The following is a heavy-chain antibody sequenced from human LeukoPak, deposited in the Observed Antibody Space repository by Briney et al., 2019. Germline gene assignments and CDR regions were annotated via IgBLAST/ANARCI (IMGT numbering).Heavy chain of an antibody. CDR3: ARRLRGNYYFDY. CDR2: IDWDDDK. J-gene: IGHJ4*02. D-gene: IGHD3-16*01. Sequence: SGPTLVNPTQTLTLTCTFSGFSLSTSGVGVGWIRQPPGKALEWLARIDWDDDKYYSTSLKTRLTISKDTSKNQVVLTMTNMDPVDTATYYCARRLRGNYYFDYWGQGTLVTVSS. CDR1: GFSLSTSGVG. V-gene: IGHV2-70*11.